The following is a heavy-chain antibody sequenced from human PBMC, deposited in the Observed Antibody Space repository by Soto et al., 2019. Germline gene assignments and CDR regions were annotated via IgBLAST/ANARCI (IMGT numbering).Heavy chain of an antibody. Sequence: QVQLQESGPGLVKPSQTLSLTCTVSGGSISSGGYYWSWIRQHPGKGLEWIGYIYYSGSTYYNPSLKSRVTISVDASTNQFSRKLSSVTAADTAVYYCARASDYGDYVSFYFDYWGQGTLVTVSS. CDR3: ARASDYGDYVSFYFDY. CDR2: IYYSGST. V-gene: IGHV4-31*03. J-gene: IGHJ4*02. D-gene: IGHD4-17*01. CDR1: GGSISSGGYY.